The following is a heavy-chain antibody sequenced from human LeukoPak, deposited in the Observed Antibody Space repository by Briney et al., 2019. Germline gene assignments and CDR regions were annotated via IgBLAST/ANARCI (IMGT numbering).Heavy chain of an antibody. V-gene: IGHV3-7*01. D-gene: IGHD3-22*01. Sequence: PGGPLRLSCAASGFTFSSYWMSWVRQAPGKGLEWVANIKQDGSEKYYVDSVKGRFTISRDNAKNSLYLQTNSLRAEDTAVYYCARDFDYYDSSGYYDYWGQGTLVTVSS. CDR1: GFTFSSYW. CDR2: IKQDGSEK. CDR3: ARDFDYYDSSGYYDY. J-gene: IGHJ4*02.